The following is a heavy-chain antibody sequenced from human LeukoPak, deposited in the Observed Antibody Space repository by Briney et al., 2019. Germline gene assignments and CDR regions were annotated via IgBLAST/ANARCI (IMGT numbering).Heavy chain of an antibody. V-gene: IGHV4-59*01. Sequence: SETLSLTCTVSGGSINNYYCSWIRHAPRTGRGWIWYVYYSGSANYNPSLQSRVTISVDTSKNQFSLRLSTVTAADTAVYYCARGSDMATLKAFDTWGQGTLVTVSS. CDR2: VYYSGSA. CDR3: ARGSDMATLKAFDT. J-gene: IGHJ5*02. CDR1: GGSINNYY. D-gene: IGHD5-24*01.